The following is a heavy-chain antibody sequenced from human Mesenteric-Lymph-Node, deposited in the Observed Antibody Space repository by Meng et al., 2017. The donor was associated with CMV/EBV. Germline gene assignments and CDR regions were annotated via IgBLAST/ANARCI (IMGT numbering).Heavy chain of an antibody. CDR1: GFTFSSYT. D-gene: IGHD1-26*01. V-gene: IGHV3-21*01. J-gene: IGHJ3*01. CDR3: ARGYSGNGDTFDV. CDR2: ISSSSTYI. Sequence: GESLKISCAASGFTFSSYTMNWVRQAPGKGLEWVSSISSSSTYIYYADSLKGRFTISRDNAKNSLYLQMNSLRAEDTAMYYCARGYSGNGDTFDVWGQGTMVT.